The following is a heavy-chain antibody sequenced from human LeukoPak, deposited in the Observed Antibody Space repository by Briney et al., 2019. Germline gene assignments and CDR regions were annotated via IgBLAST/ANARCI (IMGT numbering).Heavy chain of an antibody. Sequence: QPGGSLRLSCAASGFTFSSYAMHWVRQAPGKGLEYVSAISSNGGSTYYANSVKGRFTISRDNSKNTLYLQMGSLRAEDMAVYYCARGASTVPAAIAYWGQGTLVTVSS. J-gene: IGHJ4*02. D-gene: IGHD2-2*02. CDR1: GFTFSSYA. V-gene: IGHV3-64*01. CDR3: ARGASTVPAAIAY. CDR2: ISSNGGST.